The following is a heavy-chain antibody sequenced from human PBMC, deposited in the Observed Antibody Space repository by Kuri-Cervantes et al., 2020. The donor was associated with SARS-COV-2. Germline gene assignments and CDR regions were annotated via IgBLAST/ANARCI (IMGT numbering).Heavy chain of an antibody. CDR3: ERDRGYGMDV. Sequence: GGSLRLSCAASGFPFTNYDMHWVRQATGKGLEWVSAIGTGGDTYYHGAVKGRFTISREIAKNSLYLQMNSLRAGDTAVYYCERDRGYGMDVWGQGTTV. J-gene: IGHJ6*02. D-gene: IGHD3-10*01. V-gene: IGHV3-13*04. CDR1: GFPFTNYD. CDR2: IGTGGDT.